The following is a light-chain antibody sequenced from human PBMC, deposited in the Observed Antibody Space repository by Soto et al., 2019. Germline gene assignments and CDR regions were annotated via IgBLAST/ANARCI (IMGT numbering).Light chain of an antibody. CDR2: GAS. CDR3: QHYGTSAYT. J-gene: IGKJ2*01. V-gene: IGKV3-20*01. Sequence: EIVMTQSPATLSVSSGERATLSCRASQSVRSNYLAWYQQKPGQAPRLLIYGASSRATGIPDRFSGSGSGTDFTLTIRRLEPEDFAVYYCQHYGTSAYTFGQGTTLEIK. CDR1: QSVRSNY.